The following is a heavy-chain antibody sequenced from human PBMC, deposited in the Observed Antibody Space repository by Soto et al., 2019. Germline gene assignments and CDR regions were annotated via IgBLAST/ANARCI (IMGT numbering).Heavy chain of an antibody. J-gene: IGHJ6*02. CDR2: IIPIFGTA. CDR1: GYTFTSYG. V-gene: IGHV1-69*13. CDR3: ASHYDFWSCPDSYYYGMYL. D-gene: IGHD3-3*01. Sequence: SVKVSCKASGYTFTSYGMSWVRQAPGQGLEWMGGIIPIFGTANYAQKFQGRVTITADESTSTAYMELSSLRSEDTAVYYCASHYDFWSCPDSYYYGMYLWGQGTTVTVSS.